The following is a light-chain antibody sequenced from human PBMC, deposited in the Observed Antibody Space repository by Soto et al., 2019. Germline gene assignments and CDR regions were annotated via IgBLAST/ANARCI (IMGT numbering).Light chain of an antibody. CDR1: SSNIGSNT. CDR2: SSN. Sequence: QSVLTQPPSASRTPGQMVTISCAGSSSNIGSNTVNWYQQLPGTAPKLLIYSSNQRPSGVPDRFSGSKSGTSASLAISGLQSEDEADYFCATGDDSLNGPVFGGGTRLTVL. V-gene: IGLV1-44*01. J-gene: IGLJ3*02. CDR3: ATGDDSLNGPV.